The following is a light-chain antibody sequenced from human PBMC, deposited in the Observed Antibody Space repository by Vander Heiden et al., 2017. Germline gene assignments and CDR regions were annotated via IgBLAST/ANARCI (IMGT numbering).Light chain of an antibody. CDR2: GAS. CDR3: QQYGSSPGT. CDR1: QSVSSSY. Sequence: EIVLTQSPGTLSLSPGERATLSCRASQSVSSSYLAWYQQKPGQAPRLLNYGASSRATGIPDRFRGSGSGTDFTLNISRLEPEDFAGYYCQQYGSSPGTFGGGTKVEIK. J-gene: IGKJ4*01. V-gene: IGKV3-20*01.